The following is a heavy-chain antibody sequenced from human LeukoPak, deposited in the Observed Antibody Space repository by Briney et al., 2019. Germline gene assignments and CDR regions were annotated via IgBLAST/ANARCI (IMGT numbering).Heavy chain of an antibody. J-gene: IGHJ3*02. CDR2: IKQDGSEK. D-gene: IGHD5-18*01. Sequence: GGSLRLSCAASGFTFSSYWVSWVRQAPGKGLEWVANIKQDGSEKYYVDSVKGRFTISRDNAKNSLYLQMNSLRAEDTAVYYCAREKWIQLWLSAFDIWGQGTMVTVSS. CDR1: GFTFSSYW. V-gene: IGHV3-7*03. CDR3: AREKWIQLWLSAFDI.